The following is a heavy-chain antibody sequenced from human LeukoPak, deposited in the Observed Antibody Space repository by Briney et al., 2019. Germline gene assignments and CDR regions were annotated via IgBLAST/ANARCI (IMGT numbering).Heavy chain of an antibody. Sequence: SVKVSCKASGGTFSSYAISWVRQAPGQGLEWVGGIIPIFGTANYAQKFQGRVTITADESTSTAYMELSSMRSEDTAVYYCARESIVVVPAAMPDYYYYGMDVWGQGTTVTVSS. D-gene: IGHD2-2*01. CDR2: IIPIFGTA. J-gene: IGHJ6*02. V-gene: IGHV1-69*13. CDR3: ARESIVVVPAAMPDYYYYGMDV. CDR1: GGTFSSYA.